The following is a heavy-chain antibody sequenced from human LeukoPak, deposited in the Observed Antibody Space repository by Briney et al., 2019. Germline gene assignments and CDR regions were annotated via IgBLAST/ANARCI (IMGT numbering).Heavy chain of an antibody. CDR3: ARAADHHGGFDY. Sequence: GGSLRLSCAASGFTFSSYEMNWVRQAPGKGLEWVSSLSFVTTYIYYAESVKGRFTISRDNAKNSLYLQMNSLRAEDTAVYYCARAADHHGGFDYWGPGTLVTVSS. D-gene: IGHD3-16*01. CDR1: GFTFSSYE. J-gene: IGHJ4*02. V-gene: IGHV3-21*01. CDR2: LSFVTTYI.